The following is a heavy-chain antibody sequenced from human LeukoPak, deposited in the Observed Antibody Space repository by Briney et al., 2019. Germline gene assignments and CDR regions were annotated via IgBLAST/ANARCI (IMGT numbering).Heavy chain of an antibody. CDR3: SRFYPYSDYNY. Sequence: PGGSLRLSCAASGFSFSDYYMGWVRQAPGKGLGWIGRIRKRANGYTTEYAASVKGRFTISRDDSENSLYLQMNGLITEDTAMYYCSRFYPYSDYNYWGQGSLVTVSS. J-gene: IGHJ4*02. CDR1: GFSFSDYY. D-gene: IGHD4-11*01. CDR2: IRKRANGYTT. V-gene: IGHV3-72*01.